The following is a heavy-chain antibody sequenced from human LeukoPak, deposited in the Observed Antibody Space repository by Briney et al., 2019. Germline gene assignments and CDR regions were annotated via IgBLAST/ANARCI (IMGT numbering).Heavy chain of an antibody. CDR2: VRSKAYGGTT. CDR3: TGYSGYGAIDY. V-gene: IGHV3-49*04. D-gene: IGHD5-12*01. CDR1: GFIFGDYA. Sequence: GGSLRLSCTGSGFIFGDYAMNWVRQAPGKGLEWVGFVRSKAYGGTTEYAASVKGRFTISRDDSKSIAYLQMNSLKTEDTAVYHCTGYSGYGAIDYWGQGTLVTVSS. J-gene: IGHJ4*02.